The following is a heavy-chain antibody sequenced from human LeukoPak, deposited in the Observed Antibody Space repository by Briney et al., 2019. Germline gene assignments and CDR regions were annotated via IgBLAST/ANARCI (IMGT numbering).Heavy chain of an antibody. D-gene: IGHD1-26*01. CDR1: GGSFSGYY. V-gene: IGHV4-34*01. Sequence: SETLSLTCAVYGGSFSGYYWSWIRQPPGKGLEWIGEINHSGSTNYNPSLKSRVTILVDTSKNQFSLKLSSVTAADTAVYYCARGSWEFDYWGQGTLVTVSS. CDR2: INHSGST. CDR3: ARGSWEFDY. J-gene: IGHJ4*02.